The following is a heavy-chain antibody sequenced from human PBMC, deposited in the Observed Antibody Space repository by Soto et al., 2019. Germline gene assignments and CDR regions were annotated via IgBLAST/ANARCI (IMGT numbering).Heavy chain of an antibody. D-gene: IGHD3-10*01. V-gene: IGHV3-15*07. CDR2: IKSKTDGGTT. CDR1: GLTFSSAW. CDR3: TKVNVLLWFGDDY. J-gene: IGHJ4*02. Sequence: PGGSLRLSCAVSGLTFSSAWMNWVRQAPGKGLEWVGRIKSKTDGGTTDYAAPVKGRFTISRDDSKNTLYLQMNSLKTEDTAVYYCTKVNVLLWFGDDYWGQGTLVTVSS.